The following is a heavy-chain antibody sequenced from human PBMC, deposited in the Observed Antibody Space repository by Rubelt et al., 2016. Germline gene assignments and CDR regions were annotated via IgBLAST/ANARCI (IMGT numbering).Heavy chain of an antibody. D-gene: IGHD6-13*01. CDR1: GYTFTGYY. V-gene: IGHV1-2*06. CDR2: INPNSGGT. CDR3: AHVAAAGPPKFWFDP. J-gene: IGHJ5*02. Sequence: GASVKVSCKASGYTFTGYYMHWVRQAPGQGLEWMGRINPNSGGTNYAQKFQGRVTMTRDTSISTAYMELRSLRSDDTAVYYCAHVAAAGPPKFWFDPWGQGTLVTVSS.